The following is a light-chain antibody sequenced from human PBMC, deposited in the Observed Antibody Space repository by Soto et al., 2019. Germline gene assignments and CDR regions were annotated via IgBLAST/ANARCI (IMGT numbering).Light chain of an antibody. CDR2: AAS. Sequence: IQMTQSPSSLSASVGDRVTITCRASQAISDDLAWYQQKPGKAPNLLIYAASTLQSGVPSRFSASGSGTDFTLTISSLQPEDFATYYCLQDYNYPRTFGQGTKVEI. V-gene: IGKV1-6*01. J-gene: IGKJ1*01. CDR3: LQDYNYPRT. CDR1: QAISDD.